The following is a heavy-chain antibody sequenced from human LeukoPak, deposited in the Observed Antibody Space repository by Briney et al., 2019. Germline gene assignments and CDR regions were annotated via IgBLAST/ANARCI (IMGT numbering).Heavy chain of an antibody. D-gene: IGHD5-18*01. Sequence: SETLSLTCTVSGYSISSGYYWGWIRQPPGKGLEWIGSIYHSGSTYYNPSLKSRVTISVDTSKNQFSLKLSSVTAADTAVYYCASHVDTAMVGAFDIWGQGTMVTVSS. CDR1: GYSISSGYY. CDR2: IYHSGST. J-gene: IGHJ3*02. CDR3: ASHVDTAMVGAFDI. V-gene: IGHV4-38-2*02.